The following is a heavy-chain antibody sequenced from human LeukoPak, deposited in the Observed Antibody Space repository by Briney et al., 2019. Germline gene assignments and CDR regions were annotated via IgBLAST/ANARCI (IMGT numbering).Heavy chain of an antibody. D-gene: IGHD2-21*01. CDR2: IKEDGGEK. J-gene: IGHJ3*01. CDR1: GFTFSSYW. CDR3: ARGPRVRSDVIDV. Sequence: GGSLRLSCAASGFTFSSYWMSWVRQAPGKGLEWVSNIKEDGGEKYYADSVKGRFTISRDNAKNTLYLQMNSLRAEDTAVYYSARGPRVRSDVIDVWGEGTMVTVS. V-gene: IGHV3-7*01.